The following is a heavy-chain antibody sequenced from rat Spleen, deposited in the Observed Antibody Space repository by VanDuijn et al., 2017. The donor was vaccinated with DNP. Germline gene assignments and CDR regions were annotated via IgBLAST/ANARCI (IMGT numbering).Heavy chain of an antibody. CDR1: GFTFSDYY. CDR3: AREQHYHFDY. D-gene: IGHD1-4*01. Sequence: EVQLVESGGGLVQPGRSLKLSCAASGFTFSDYYMAWVRQTPTRGLEWVAIISHSDDTTYYPDSVRGRFTISRNNAESSLYLQMGSLKSEDTATYYCAREQHYHFDYWGQGVMVTVSS. J-gene: IGHJ2*01. V-gene: IGHV5-20*01. CDR2: ISHSDDTT.